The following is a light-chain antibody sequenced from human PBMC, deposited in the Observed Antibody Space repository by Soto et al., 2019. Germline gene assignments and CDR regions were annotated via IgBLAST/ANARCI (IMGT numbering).Light chain of an antibody. CDR3: GTWTTSLSTGV. Sequence: QSVLTQPPSVSAAPGQKVIISCSGSSSNIENNPISWYQQFPGTVPKLLIHDDNKRPSGIPDRFSGSKSGTSATLGITGLETGDDADYYCGTWTTSLSTGVFGRGTKLTVL. CDR2: DDN. V-gene: IGLV1-51*01. J-gene: IGLJ2*01. CDR1: SSNIENNP.